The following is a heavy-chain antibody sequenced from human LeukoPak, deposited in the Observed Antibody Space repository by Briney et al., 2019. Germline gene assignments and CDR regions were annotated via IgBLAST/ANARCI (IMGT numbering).Heavy chain of an antibody. D-gene: IGHD4-17*01. CDR2: IYYSGST. Sequence: SETLSLTCTVSGGSISSSTYYWGWIRQPPGKGLEWIGTIYYSGSTYYDPSLKSRVTISVDTSKNQFSLKLSSVTAADTAVYYCARSSGEHYYYYYMDVWGKGTTVTVSS. CDR3: ARSSGEHYYYYYMDV. J-gene: IGHJ6*03. V-gene: IGHV4-39*07. CDR1: GGSISSSTYY.